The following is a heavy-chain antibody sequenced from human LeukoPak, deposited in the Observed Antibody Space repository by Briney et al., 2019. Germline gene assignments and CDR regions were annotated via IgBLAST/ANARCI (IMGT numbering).Heavy chain of an antibody. J-gene: IGHJ4*02. V-gene: IGHV1-46*01. D-gene: IGHD5-12*01. CDR1: GYTFTTYY. Sequence: ASVKVSCKASGYTFTTYYLQWVRQAPGKGLEWMGIIDPSGDATINAQKFQGRVTMTRDTSTSTVYMDLSSLRPEDTAVYYCARGEEAYSAYVRYWGQGTLVTVSS. CDR2: IDPSGDAT. CDR3: ARGEEAYSAYVRY.